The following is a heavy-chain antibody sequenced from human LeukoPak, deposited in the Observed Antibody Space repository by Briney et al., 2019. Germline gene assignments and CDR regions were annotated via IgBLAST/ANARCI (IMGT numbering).Heavy chain of an antibody. CDR2: INHSGST. CDR3: ARALRSKQNIGFDY. CDR1: GGSFSGYY. J-gene: IGHJ4*02. V-gene: IGHV4-34*01. D-gene: IGHD5-12*01. Sequence: SETLSLTCAVYGGSFSGYYWSWIRQPPGKGLEWIGEINHSGSTNYNPSLKSRVTISVDTSKNQFSLKLSSVTAADTAVYYYARALRSKQNIGFDYWGQGTLVTVSS.